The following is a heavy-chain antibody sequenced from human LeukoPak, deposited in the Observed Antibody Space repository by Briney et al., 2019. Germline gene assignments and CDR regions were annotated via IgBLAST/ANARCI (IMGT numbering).Heavy chain of an antibody. V-gene: IGHV4-4*02. CDR2: ISLTGDT. CDR3: AQSLGSGNWIGNWFDP. D-gene: IGHD1-1*01. J-gene: IGHJ5*02. CDR1: GGSISSTNW. Sequence: SETLSLTCGVSGGSISSTNWWSWVRQPPGQGLEWIGEISLTGDTNYNPSLNGRVTMSLDESRNQLSLKLTSVTAADTAIYYCAQSLGSGNWIGNWFDPWGQGTLVTVSS.